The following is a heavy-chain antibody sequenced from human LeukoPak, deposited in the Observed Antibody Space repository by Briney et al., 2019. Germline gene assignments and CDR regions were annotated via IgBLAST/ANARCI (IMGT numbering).Heavy chain of an antibody. Sequence: SQTLSLTCTVSGDSISAGNYYWSWIRQPAGKGLEWVVRAYDTGSTWHSPSLKDRVTISIDTSKNQFSLNLNSVTAADTAVYFCARIVGSEGYSSGWYDYWGPGILVAVSS. CDR3: ARIVGSEGYSSGWYDY. V-gene: IGHV4-61*02. CDR2: AYDTGST. CDR1: GDSISAGNYY. J-gene: IGHJ4*02. D-gene: IGHD6-13*01.